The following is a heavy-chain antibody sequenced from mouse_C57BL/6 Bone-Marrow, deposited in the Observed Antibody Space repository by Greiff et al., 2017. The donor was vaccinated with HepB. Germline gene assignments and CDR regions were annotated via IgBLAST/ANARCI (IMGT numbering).Heavy chain of an antibody. CDR1: GFTFTNTY. J-gene: IGHJ2*01. V-gene: IGHV14-3*01. CDR3: AQGSNHYTDY. D-gene: IGHD2-5*01. CDR2: IDPANGNT. Sequence: EVKLQESVAELVRPGASVKLSCKASGFTFTNTYMHWVKQRPEQGLEWIGRIDPANGNTNYAPKFKGKATITADTSSNTAYLQLSSLTSEDSAIYYCAQGSNHYTDYWGQGTTLTVSS.